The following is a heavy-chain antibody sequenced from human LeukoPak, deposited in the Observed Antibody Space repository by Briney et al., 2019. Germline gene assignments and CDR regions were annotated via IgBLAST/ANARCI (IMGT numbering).Heavy chain of an antibody. CDR1: GFTLSSYA. CDR3: AKDQDPHSYGSGSYAPFDY. D-gene: IGHD3-10*01. Sequence: GGSLRLSCAASGFTLSSYAMGWVRQAPGKGLEWVSHISGSGGSTKYSGSVKGRFTISRDNSKNTLYLQINSLRADDTAVYYCAKDQDPHSYGSGSYAPFDYWGQGTLVTVSS. V-gene: IGHV3-23*01. CDR2: ISGSGGST. J-gene: IGHJ4*02.